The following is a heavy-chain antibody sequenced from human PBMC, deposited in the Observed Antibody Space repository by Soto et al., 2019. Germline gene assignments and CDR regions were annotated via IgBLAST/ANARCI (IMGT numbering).Heavy chain of an antibody. CDR3: AMSFTVTTEYYFDY. J-gene: IGHJ4*02. D-gene: IGHD4-17*01. Sequence: TIPVFGTTNYAQNFHGRATITADESTNTAYLELSSLRSDDTAVYYCAMSFTVTTEYYFDYWGQGTLVTVSS. CDR2: TIPVFGTT. V-gene: IGHV1-69*01.